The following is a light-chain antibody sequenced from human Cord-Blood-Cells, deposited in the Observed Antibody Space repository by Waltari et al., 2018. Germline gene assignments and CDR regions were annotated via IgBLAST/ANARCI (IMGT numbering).Light chain of an antibody. CDR3: QQYYSTPQT. CDR2: WAS. CDR1: QSVLYSSNNKNY. Sequence: DIVMTQSPDSLAVSLGERATINCKSSQSVLYSSNNKNYLAWYQQKPGQPPKLLIYWASTRESGVPGRFSGSGSGTDFTLTSSSLQAEDVAVYYCQQYYSTPQTFGQGTKVEIK. J-gene: IGKJ1*01. V-gene: IGKV4-1*01.